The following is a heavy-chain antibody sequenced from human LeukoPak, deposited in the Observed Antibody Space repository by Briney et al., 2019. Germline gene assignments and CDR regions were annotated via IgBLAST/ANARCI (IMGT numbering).Heavy chain of an antibody. Sequence: SETLSPTCAVSGGSISSGGYSWSWTRQPPGKGLEWIGYIYHSGSTYYNPSLKSRVTISVDRSKNQFSLKLSSVTAADTAVYYCAACDSSGYYSWDYWGQGTLVTVSS. J-gene: IGHJ4*02. CDR2: IYHSGST. V-gene: IGHV4-30-2*01. CDR1: GGSISSGGYS. CDR3: AACDSSGYYSWDY. D-gene: IGHD3-22*01.